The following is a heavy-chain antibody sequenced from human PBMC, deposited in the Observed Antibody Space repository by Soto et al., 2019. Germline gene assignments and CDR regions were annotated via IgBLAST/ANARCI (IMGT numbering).Heavy chain of an antibody. CDR2: INGYNGNT. CDR1: GYTFTSYG. V-gene: IGHV1-18*01. Sequence: ASVKVSCKASGYTFTSYGISWVRQAPGQGLEWMGWINGYNGNTNYAQKLQGRVTMTTDTSTSTAYMELRSLRSDDTAVYYCARDRPYYYGSGSYYNALFAGSRTYYYYGMDVSGQGTTVTVSS. CDR3: ARDRPYYYGSGSYYNALFAGSRTYYYYGMDV. J-gene: IGHJ6*02. D-gene: IGHD3-10*01.